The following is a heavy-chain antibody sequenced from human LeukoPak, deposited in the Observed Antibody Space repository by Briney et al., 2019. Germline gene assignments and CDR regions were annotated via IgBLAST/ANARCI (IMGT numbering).Heavy chain of an antibody. CDR2: IKQDGSEK. CDR1: GFTFSNYW. J-gene: IGHJ4*02. CDR3: AREDDWNYEDY. V-gene: IGHV3-7*01. Sequence: LAGGSLRLSCAASGFTFSNYWMSWVRQAPGKGLEWVANIKQDGSEKYYVNSVKGRFTISRDNAKNSLDLQMNSLRAEDTAIYYCAREDDWNYEDYWGQGTLVTVSS. D-gene: IGHD1-7*01.